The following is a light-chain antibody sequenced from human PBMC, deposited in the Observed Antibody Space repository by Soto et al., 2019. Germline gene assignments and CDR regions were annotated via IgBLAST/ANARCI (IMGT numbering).Light chain of an antibody. CDR2: DVS. CDR1: SSDVGGYNY. CDR3: SSYTRSSTYV. J-gene: IGLJ1*01. V-gene: IGLV2-14*01. Sequence: SALTQPASVAGSPVQSITISCTGTSSDVGGYNYVSWYQQHPGKAPKLLIYDVSNRPSGVSNRFSGSKSGNTASLTISGLQAEDEADYYCSSYTRSSTYVFGTGTKLTVL.